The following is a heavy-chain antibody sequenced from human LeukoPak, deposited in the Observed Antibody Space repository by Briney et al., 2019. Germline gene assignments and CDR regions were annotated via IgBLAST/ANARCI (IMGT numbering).Heavy chain of an antibody. Sequence: GGSLRLSCAASGFTFSSYWVHWVRQAPGKGLVWVSHIHSDGSSTSYADSVKGRFTISRDNAKNTLDPQMNSLRADDTAVYYCAGGGYSSGWHAFDIWGQGTMVTVSS. D-gene: IGHD6-19*01. CDR1: GFTFSSYW. V-gene: IGHV3-74*01. CDR3: AGGGYSSGWHAFDI. J-gene: IGHJ3*02. CDR2: IHSDGSST.